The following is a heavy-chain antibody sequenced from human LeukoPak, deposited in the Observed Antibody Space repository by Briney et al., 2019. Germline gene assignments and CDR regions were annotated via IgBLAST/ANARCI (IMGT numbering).Heavy chain of an antibody. CDR1: GGSFSGYY. CDR2: INHSGST. V-gene: IGHV4-34*01. D-gene: IGHD6-13*01. CDR3: ARGYSSSWYFNWFDP. J-gene: IGHJ5*02. Sequence: SETLSLTCAVYGGSFSGYYWSWLRQPPGKGLEWLGEINHSGSTNYNPSLKSRVTISVDTSENQFSLKLSSVTAADTAVYYCARGYSSSWYFNWFDPWGQGTLVTVSS.